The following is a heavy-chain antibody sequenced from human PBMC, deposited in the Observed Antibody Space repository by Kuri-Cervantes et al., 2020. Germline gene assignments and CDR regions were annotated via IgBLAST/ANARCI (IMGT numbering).Heavy chain of an antibody. D-gene: IGHD3-10*01. V-gene: IGHV3-23*01. J-gene: IGHJ4*02. Sequence: GGSLRLSCAASGFTFSSYAMSWVRQAPGKGLEWVSAISGSGGSTYYADSVKGRFTISRDNSKNTLYLQMNSLRAEDTAVYYCARGVGFGELFSDYWGQGTLVTVSS. CDR3: ARGVGFGELFSDY. CDR1: GFTFSSYA. CDR2: ISGSGGST.